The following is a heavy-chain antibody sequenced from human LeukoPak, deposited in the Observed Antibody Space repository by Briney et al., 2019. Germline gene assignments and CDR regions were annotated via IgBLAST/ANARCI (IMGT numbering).Heavy chain of an antibody. CDR3: ARLRGYRYGHFDY. V-gene: IGHV4-39*01. Sequence: PSETQSLTCTVSGGSISSRSYYWGWVRQPPGKGLDWIGSIYYSGSAYYNPSLKSRVTISVDTSKNQFSLKLSSVTAADTALYYCARLRGYRYGHFDYWGQGTLVTVSS. CDR2: IYYSGSA. CDR1: GGSISSRSYY. J-gene: IGHJ4*02. D-gene: IGHD5-18*01.